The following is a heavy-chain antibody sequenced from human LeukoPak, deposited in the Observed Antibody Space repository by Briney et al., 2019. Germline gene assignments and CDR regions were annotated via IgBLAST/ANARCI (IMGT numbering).Heavy chain of an antibody. J-gene: IGHJ4*02. D-gene: IGHD1-26*01. CDR3: AKWPEGATPKFHY. V-gene: IGHV3-23*01. CDR1: GFTFSDYY. Sequence: GGSLRLSCAASGFTFSDYYMSWIRQAPGKGLEWVSTISGSGGVTYYPDSVRGRFTISRDNSKNTLHLQMDSLRAEDTAIYYCAKWPEGATPKFHYWGQGTLVTVSS. CDR2: ISGSGGVT.